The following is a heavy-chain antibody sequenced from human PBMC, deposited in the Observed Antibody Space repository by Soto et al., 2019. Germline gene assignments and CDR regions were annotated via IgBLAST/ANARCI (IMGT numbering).Heavy chain of an antibody. J-gene: IGHJ4*02. D-gene: IGHD2-2*01. Sequence: SRTLSLTCAISGDSVSSNSAAWNWIRQSPSRGLEWLGRTYYRSKWYNDYAVSVKSRITINPDTSKNQFSLQLNSVTPEDTAVYYCARATQTRYCSSTSCYVSPDFDYRGQGTLVTVSS. CDR1: GDSVSSNSAA. CDR3: ARATQTRYCSSTSCYVSPDFDY. CDR2: TYYRSKWYN. V-gene: IGHV6-1*01.